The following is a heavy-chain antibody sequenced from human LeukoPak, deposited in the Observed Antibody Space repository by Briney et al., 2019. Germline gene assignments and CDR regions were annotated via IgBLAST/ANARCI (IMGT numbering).Heavy chain of an antibody. CDR3: AKDWQWLVRSGGWYFDL. CDR2: ISYDGSNK. V-gene: IGHV3-30*18. J-gene: IGHJ2*01. Sequence: PGGSLRLSCAASGFTFSSYGMHWVRQAPGKGLEWVAVISYDGSNKYYADSVKGRFTISRDNSKNTLYLQMNSLRAEDTAVYYCAKDWQWLVRSGGWYFDLWGRGTLVTVSS. CDR1: GFTFSSYG. D-gene: IGHD6-19*01.